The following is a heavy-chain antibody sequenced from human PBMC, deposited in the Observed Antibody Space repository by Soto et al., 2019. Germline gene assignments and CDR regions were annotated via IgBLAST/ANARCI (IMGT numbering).Heavy chain of an antibody. V-gene: IGHV3-23*01. J-gene: IGHJ4*02. CDR1: GFTFESYG. Sequence: EVQLLESGGGLVQRGGSLRLSCTASGFTFESYGMSWVRQAPGKGLEWVSGISGSAATTYYADSVKGRFTISRDNSKNTLYLQRNSLRADDTAVYYCAKERAPGIAAAGVFDSWGQGTLVTVSS. D-gene: IGHD6-13*01. CDR3: AKERAPGIAAAGVFDS. CDR2: ISGSAATT.